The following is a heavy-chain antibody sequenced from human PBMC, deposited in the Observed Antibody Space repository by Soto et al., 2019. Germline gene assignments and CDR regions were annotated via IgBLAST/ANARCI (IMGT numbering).Heavy chain of an antibody. V-gene: IGHV4-31*03. Sequence: PSETLSLTCSVSGDPLHIGGYYWTWIRQRPGEGLEWMGYIYYTGKTYYNPSLESRLTMSVARSKNQLSLKLYSVNAADTAVYYCGRDLTSNAHCNGPWGQGTLVTVSS. CDR1: GDPLHIGGYY. CDR3: GRDLTSNAHCNGP. CDR2: IYYTGKT. J-gene: IGHJ5*02. D-gene: IGHD2-2*01.